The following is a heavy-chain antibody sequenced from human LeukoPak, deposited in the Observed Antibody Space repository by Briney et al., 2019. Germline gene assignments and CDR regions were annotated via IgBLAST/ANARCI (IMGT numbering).Heavy chain of an antibody. CDR3: ASAKQDQYGDYAVDY. V-gene: IGHV4-4*02. CDR2: IYHSGST. CDR1: GGSISSSNW. D-gene: IGHD4-17*01. Sequence: SETLSLTCAVSGGSISSSNWWSWVRQPPGKGLEWIGEIYHSGSTNYNPSLKSRVTISVDKSKNQFSLKLSSVTAADTAVYYCASAKQDQYGDYAVDYWGQGTLVTVSS. J-gene: IGHJ4*02.